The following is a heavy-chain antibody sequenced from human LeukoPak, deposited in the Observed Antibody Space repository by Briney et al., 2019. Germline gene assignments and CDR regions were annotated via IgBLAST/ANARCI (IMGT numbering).Heavy chain of an antibody. V-gene: IGHV3-30*02. CDR3: AKAPRAFHYYMDV. D-gene: IGHD2/OR15-2a*01. J-gene: IGHJ6*03. CDR1: GFTFSSYA. CDR2: IRYDGSNK. Sequence: PGGSLRLSCAASGFTFSSYAMSWVRQAPGKGLEWVAVIRYDGSNKYYADSVKGRFTISRDNSKNTLYLQMNSLRAEDTAVYYCAKAPRAFHYYMDVWGKGTTVTVSS.